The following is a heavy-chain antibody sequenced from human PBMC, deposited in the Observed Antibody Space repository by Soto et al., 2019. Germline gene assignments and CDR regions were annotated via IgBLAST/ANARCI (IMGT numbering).Heavy chain of an antibody. CDR2: IYYSGST. V-gene: IGHV4-59*01. CDR3: ARLRRDLYVNNVNVDY. CDR1: GGSISSYY. D-gene: IGHD3-10*01. J-gene: IGHJ4*02. Sequence: QVQLQESGPGLVKPSETLSLTCTVSGGSISSYYWSWIRQPPGKGLELIGYIYYSGSTNYNPSLKSRVTISVDTSKNQFSLKLSSVTAADTAVYYWARLRRDLYVNNVNVDYWGQGTLVTVSS.